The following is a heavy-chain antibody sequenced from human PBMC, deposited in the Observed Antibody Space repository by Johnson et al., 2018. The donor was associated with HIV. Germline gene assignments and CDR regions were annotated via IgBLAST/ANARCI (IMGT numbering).Heavy chain of an antibody. D-gene: IGHD2-2*01. V-gene: IGHV3-30*04. CDR1: GFTFSSYA. CDR3: ARDGVPPTIRGAFDI. J-gene: IGHJ3*02. Sequence: QVQLVESGGGVVQPGRSLRLSCAASGFTFSSYAMHWVRQAPGKGLEWVAVISYDGSDKYYADSVKGRFTISRDSSKNTLYLQMNSLRAEDTALYYCARDGVPPTIRGAFDIWGQGTMVTVSS. CDR2: ISYDGSDK.